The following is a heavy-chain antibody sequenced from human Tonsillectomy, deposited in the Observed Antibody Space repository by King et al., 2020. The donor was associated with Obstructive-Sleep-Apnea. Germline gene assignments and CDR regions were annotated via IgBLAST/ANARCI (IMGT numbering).Heavy chain of an antibody. CDR2: ISSSSNTI. Sequence: VQLVESGGGLVQPGGSLRLSCAASGFTFSSLKMNWVRPAPGKGLGGVSYISSSSNTIYYAGSVKGRFTISRDNAKNSLYLQMNSLRAEDTAVYYCAKDDYDDYFDYWGQGTLVTVSS. CDR1: GFTFSSLK. J-gene: IGHJ4*02. D-gene: IGHD4-17*01. V-gene: IGHV3-48*04. CDR3: AKDDYDDYFDY.